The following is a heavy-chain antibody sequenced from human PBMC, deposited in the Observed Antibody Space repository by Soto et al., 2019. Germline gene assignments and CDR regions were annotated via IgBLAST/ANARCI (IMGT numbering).Heavy chain of an antibody. V-gene: IGHV4-30-4*01. D-gene: IGHD3-22*01. CDR3: ARGIPRDYYYSSGPFDY. CDR1: GGSISSGDYY. J-gene: IGHJ4*02. CDR2: IYYSGST. Sequence: QVQLQESGPGLVKPSQTLSLTCTVSGGSISSGDYYWSWIRQPPGKGLEWIGYIYYSGSTYYNPSLKSLVTISVDTYKNQFALKLSSVTAADTAVYYCARGIPRDYYYSSGPFDYWGQGTLVTVSS.